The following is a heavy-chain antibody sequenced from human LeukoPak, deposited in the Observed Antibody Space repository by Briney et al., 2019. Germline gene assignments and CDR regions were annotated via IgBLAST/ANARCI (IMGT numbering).Heavy chain of an antibody. J-gene: IGHJ4*02. D-gene: IGHD3-22*01. Sequence: ESLEISCKGSGYSFTSYWIGWVRQMPGKGLEWMGIIYPGDSDTRYSPSFQGQVTISADKSISTAYLQWSSLKASDTAMYYCVLSTMIPPYYFDYWGQGTLVADSS. CDR2: IYPGDSDT. V-gene: IGHV5-51*01. CDR3: VLSTMIPPYYFDY. CDR1: GYSFTSYW.